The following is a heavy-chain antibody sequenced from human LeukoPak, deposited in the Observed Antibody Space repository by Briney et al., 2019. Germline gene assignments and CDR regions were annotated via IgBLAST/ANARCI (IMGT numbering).Heavy chain of an antibody. J-gene: IGHJ4*02. D-gene: IGHD3-9*01. CDR3: AKGGVLRYFDWLLCIY. V-gene: IGHV3-23*01. CDR2: ISGSGGST. Sequence: GGSLRLSCAASGFTFSSYAMSWVRQAPGKGLEWVSAISGSGGSTYYADSVKGRFTISRDNSKNTLYLQMNSLRAEDTAVYYCAKGGVLRYFDWLLCIYWGQGTLVTVSS. CDR1: GFTFSSYA.